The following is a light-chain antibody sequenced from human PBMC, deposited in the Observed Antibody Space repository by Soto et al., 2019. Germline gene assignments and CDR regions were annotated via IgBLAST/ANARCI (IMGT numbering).Light chain of an antibody. Sequence: EIVMTQTPLFLPVTLGQPASISCKSSQSLVASDGNMYLNWLHQRPGQPPRLLIYKVSKGFSGVPDRFSGSGAGTDFTLHISRVEAEDVGIYFCMQATQLRTFGQGTRLEI. J-gene: IGKJ5*01. CDR3: MQATQLRT. CDR2: KVS. V-gene: IGKV2-24*01. CDR1: QSLVASDGNMY.